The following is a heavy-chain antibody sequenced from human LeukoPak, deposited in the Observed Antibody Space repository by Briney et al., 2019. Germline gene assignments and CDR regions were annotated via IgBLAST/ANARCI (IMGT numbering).Heavy chain of an antibody. Sequence: GGSLRLSCVVSGFPFSNSWMYWVRQAPGKGLEGVASIKKDGSGISYVDSVKGRFIISRDNTRNSLYLQMNSLTVEDTAVYFCAGGNAMDVWGKGTAVTVSS. CDR3: AGGNAMDV. J-gene: IGHJ6*04. V-gene: IGHV3-7*03. CDR1: GFPFSNSW. CDR2: IKKDGSGI.